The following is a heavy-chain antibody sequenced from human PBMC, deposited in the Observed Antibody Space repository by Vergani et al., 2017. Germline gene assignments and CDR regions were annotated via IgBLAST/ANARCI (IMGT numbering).Heavy chain of an antibody. CDR1: GFTFSSYA. Sequence: EVQLLESGGGLVQPGGSLRLSCAASGFTFSSYAMSWVRQAPGKGLEWVSAISGSGGSTYYEDSVKGRFSISRDNSKNTLYLQMNSLRAEDTAVYYCAKGGRIVVVPAASYWGQGTLVTVSS. D-gene: IGHD2-2*01. J-gene: IGHJ4*02. V-gene: IGHV3-23*01. CDR2: ISGSGGST. CDR3: AKGGRIVVVPAASY.